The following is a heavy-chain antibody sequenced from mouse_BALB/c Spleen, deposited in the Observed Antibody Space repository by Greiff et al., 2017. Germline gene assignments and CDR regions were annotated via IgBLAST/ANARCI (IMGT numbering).Heavy chain of an antibody. V-gene: IGHV2-6-7*01. D-gene: IGHD1-1*01. CDR3: ARDYYGSRRWYFDG. CDR2: IWGDGST. Sequence: VQLQQSGPGLVAPSQSLSITCTVSGFSLTGYGVNWVRQPPGKGLEWLGMIWGDGSTDYNSALKSRLSISKDNSKGHVFLKMISLQTDDTARYYCARDYYGSRRWYFDGWGEGTTVTVSS. CDR1: GFSLTGYG. J-gene: IGHJ1*01.